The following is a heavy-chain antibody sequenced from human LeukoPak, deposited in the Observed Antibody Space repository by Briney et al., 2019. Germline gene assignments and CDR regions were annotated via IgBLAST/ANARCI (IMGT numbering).Heavy chain of an antibody. D-gene: IGHD6-19*01. CDR3: ASGLISRYSSGWYYFGY. CDR1: GFTFSGYW. CDR2: IKQDGSEK. Sequence: GGSLRLSCAASGFTFSGYWMSWVRQAPGKGLEWVANIKQDGSEKYYVDSVKGRFTISRDNAKNSLYLQMNSLRAEDTAVYYCASGLISRYSSGWYYFGYWGQGTLVTVSS. V-gene: IGHV3-7*01. J-gene: IGHJ4*02.